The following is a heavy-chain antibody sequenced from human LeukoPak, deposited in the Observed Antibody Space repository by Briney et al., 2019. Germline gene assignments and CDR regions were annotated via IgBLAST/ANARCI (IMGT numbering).Heavy chain of an antibody. CDR2: IWYDGSNK. J-gene: IGHJ4*02. Sequence: GGSLRLSCAASGFTFSSYGMHWVRQAPGKGLEWVAVIWYDGSNKYYADSVKGRFTISRDYSKNTLHLQMNSLRAEDTAVYYCARDRGSSGYYYFDYWGQGTLVTVSS. V-gene: IGHV3-33*01. CDR3: ARDRGSSGYYYFDY. CDR1: GFTFSSYG. D-gene: IGHD3-22*01.